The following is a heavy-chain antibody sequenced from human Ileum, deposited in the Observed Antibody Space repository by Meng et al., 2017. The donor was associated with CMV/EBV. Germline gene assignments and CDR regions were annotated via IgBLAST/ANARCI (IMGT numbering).Heavy chain of an antibody. Sequence: GESLKISCAASGFTVSSNYMSWVRQAPGKGLEWVSVIYSGGSTYYADSVKGRFTISRDNSKNMFYLQMNTLRTEDSAVYYCARGHSGDYWGQGTLVTVSS. CDR2: IYSGGST. V-gene: IGHV3-66*02. J-gene: IGHJ4*02. CDR1: GFTVSSNY. D-gene: IGHD1-26*01. CDR3: ARGHSGDY.